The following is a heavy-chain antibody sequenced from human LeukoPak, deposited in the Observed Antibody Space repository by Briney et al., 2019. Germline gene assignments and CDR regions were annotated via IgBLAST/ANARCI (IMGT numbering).Heavy chain of an antibody. CDR3: ARGGYSYGSVKDFDY. V-gene: IGHV3-30-3*01. J-gene: IGHJ4*02. CDR2: ISYDGSNK. D-gene: IGHD5-18*01. CDR1: GFTFSSYA. Sequence: GRSLRLSCAASGFTFSSYAMHWVRQAPGKGPEWVAVISYDGSNKYYADSVKGRFTISRDNSKNTLYLQMNSLRAEDTAVYYCARGGYSYGSVKDFDYWGQGTLVTVSS.